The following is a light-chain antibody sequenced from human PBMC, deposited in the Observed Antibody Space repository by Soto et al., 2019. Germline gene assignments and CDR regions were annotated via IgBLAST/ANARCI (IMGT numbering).Light chain of an antibody. CDR1: SSNIGAGYY. CDR2: GNS. Sequence: QSVLTQPPSVSGAPGQRVTISCTGSSSNIGAGYYVHWYQQLPGTAPKLLIYGNSNRPSGVPDRFSGSKSGTSASLAITGLQAEDADDYYCQSYDSSLSALFGGGTKVTVL. CDR3: QSYDSSLSAL. V-gene: IGLV1-40*01. J-gene: IGLJ3*02.